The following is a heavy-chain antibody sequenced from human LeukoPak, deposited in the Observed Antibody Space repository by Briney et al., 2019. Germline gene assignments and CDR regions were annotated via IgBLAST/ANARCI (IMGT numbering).Heavy chain of an antibody. CDR2: IYSGGST. CDR1: GFTVSSNY. Sequence: GGSLRLSCAVSGFTVSSNYMSWVRQAPGKGLEWVSVIYSGGSTYYADSVKGRFTISRDNSKNTLYLQMNSLRAEDTAVYYCARYLLNGDLDYWGQGTLVTVSS. J-gene: IGHJ4*02. D-gene: IGHD4-17*01. CDR3: ARYLLNGDLDY. V-gene: IGHV3-53*01.